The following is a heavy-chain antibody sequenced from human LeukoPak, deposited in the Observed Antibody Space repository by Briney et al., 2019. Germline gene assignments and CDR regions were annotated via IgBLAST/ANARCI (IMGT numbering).Heavy chain of an antibody. CDR2: IYGDGTT. CDR3: ARDRAGAQSWVEFDP. CDR1: GFTVSNDY. D-gene: IGHD3-10*01. J-gene: IGHJ5*02. V-gene: IGHV3-66*02. Sequence: PGGSLRPSCAASGFTVSNDYMAWVRQAPGRGLEWVSLIYGDGTTFYADSVKGRFTISRDNFKNTLYLQMSSLRPEDTALYYCARDRAGAQSWVEFDPWGQGTLVTVSS.